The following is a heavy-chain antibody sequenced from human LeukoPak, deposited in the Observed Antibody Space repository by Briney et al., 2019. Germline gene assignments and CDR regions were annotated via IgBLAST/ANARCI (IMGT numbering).Heavy chain of an antibody. D-gene: IGHD6-13*01. V-gene: IGHV3-23*01. CDR3: AKDLFYVKRDAADTDF. CDR2: ISASGTST. CDR1: GFTVRSNS. J-gene: IGHJ4*02. Sequence: GGSLRLSCAASGFTVRSNSMSWVRQAPGKGLEWVSAISASGTSTYYAVSVKGRFTISRDNSKNTLYLQMNSLRAEDTAVYYCAKDLFYVKRDAADTDFWGQGTLVTVSS.